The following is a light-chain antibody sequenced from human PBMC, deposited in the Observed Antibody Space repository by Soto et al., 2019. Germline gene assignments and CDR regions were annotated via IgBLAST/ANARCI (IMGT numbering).Light chain of an antibody. CDR1: QSVSSY. CDR2: DAS. J-gene: IGKJ4*01. V-gene: IGKV3-11*01. Sequence: EIVLTQSPATLSLSPGERATLSCRASQSVSSYLAWYQQKHGQAPSLLIYDASNRATGIPARFSGGWSGTDFTLTINSLESEDFAVYYCHQSSNWPLTFCGGTKVEIK. CDR3: HQSSNWPLT.